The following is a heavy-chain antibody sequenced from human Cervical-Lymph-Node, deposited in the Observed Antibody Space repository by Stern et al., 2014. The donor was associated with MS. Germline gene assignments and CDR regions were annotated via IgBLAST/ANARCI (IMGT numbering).Heavy chain of an antibody. D-gene: IGHD1-14*01. J-gene: IGHJ3*02. CDR1: GFTFNNYA. V-gene: IGHV3-30-3*01. CDR2: ISYDGGQE. Sequence: VQLVESGGDVVQPGRSLRLSCAASGFTFNNYAIHWVRQAPGKGLEWVSLISYDGGQEYYTDSVKGRVTISRDNSKSTVYLQLNSLRPDDTAVYFCARERTPVPSNPFDIWGQGTMVTVSS. CDR3: ARERTPVPSNPFDI.